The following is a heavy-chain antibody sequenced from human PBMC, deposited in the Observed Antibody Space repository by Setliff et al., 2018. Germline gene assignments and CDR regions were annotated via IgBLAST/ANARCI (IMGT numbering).Heavy chain of an antibody. J-gene: IGHJ4*02. Sequence: TLSLTCTVSPGSISRHYWSWFRQAPGKGLEWIGYRHDNGERDYNPSLGSRVTISVDTSKNQFSLVLTSVTAADTAIYYCAGRPQNTPMGPCDYWGQGTLVTVSS. D-gene: IGHD5-18*01. CDR1: PGSISRHY. CDR3: AGRPQNTPMGPCDY. CDR2: RHDNGER. V-gene: IGHV4-59*11.